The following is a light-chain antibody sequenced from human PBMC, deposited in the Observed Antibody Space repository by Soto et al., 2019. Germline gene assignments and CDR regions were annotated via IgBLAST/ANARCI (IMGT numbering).Light chain of an antibody. CDR2: DAS. V-gene: IGKV3-15*01. CDR1: QSVSNN. CDR3: QQYNNWPPIT. J-gene: IGKJ5*01. Sequence: EIVMTQSPATLSVSPGERATLSCRASQSVSNNLAWYQHKPGQAPRLLIYDASTRATGIPARFSGSGSGTAFTLPISSLQSEDVAVYYCQQYNNWPPITFGQGTRLEIK.